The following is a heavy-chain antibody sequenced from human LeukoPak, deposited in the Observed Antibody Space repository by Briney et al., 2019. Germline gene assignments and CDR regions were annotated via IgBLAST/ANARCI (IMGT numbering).Heavy chain of an antibody. D-gene: IGHD1-14*01. V-gene: IGHV4-34*01. J-gene: IGHJ4*02. CDR3: ATNAPGTTYFDP. CDR2: INHSGST. CDR1: GDSFSGYY. Sequence: PSETLSLTCAVYGDSFSGYYWTWIRQPPGKGLEWIGEINHSGSTNYNPSLKSRVTISVDTSKNQFSLNLTPVTAADTAIYYCATNAPGTTYFDPWGQGTLVTVSS.